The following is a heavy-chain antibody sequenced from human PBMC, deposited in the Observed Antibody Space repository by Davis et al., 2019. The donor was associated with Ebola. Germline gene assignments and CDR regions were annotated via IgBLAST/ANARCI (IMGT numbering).Heavy chain of an antibody. CDR1: GYSFSNYW. D-gene: IGHD3-22*01. CDR3: ARGYDSSGYGLSGDY. J-gene: IGHJ4*02. CDR2: IFPGDSDT. V-gene: IGHV5-51*01. Sequence: GESLKISCKSSGYSFSNYWIGWVRQMPGKGLECMGIIFPGDSDTRYSPSFQGQVTISADKSISTAFLQWSSLKASDTGMYYCARGYDSSGYGLSGDYWGQGTLVTVSS.